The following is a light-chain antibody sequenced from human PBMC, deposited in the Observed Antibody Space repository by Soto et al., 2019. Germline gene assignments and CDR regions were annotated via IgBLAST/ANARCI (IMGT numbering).Light chain of an antibody. J-gene: IGKJ2*03. CDR2: KVS. CDR3: MQGTHWPRYS. CDR1: QSLVYSDGNTY. V-gene: IGKV2-30*01. Sequence: VVLTQSPLSLPVTLGQPASISCNSSQSLVYSDGNTYLNWFQQRPGQSPRRLIYKVSDRDSGVPDRFSGSGSATDFTLKISGVQAEDVGIYYCMQGTHWPRYSFGQGTKLEIK.